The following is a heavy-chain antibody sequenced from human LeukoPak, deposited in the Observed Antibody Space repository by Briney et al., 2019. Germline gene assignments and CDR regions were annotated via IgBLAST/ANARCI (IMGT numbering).Heavy chain of an antibody. CDR3: ARSNIMFRTTIDY. CDR2: IIPIFGTA. CDR1: GGTFSSYA. V-gene: IGHV1-69*13. J-gene: IGHJ4*02. Sequence: ASVRVSCKASGGTFSSYAISWVRQAPGQGLEWMGGIIPIFGTANYAQKFQGRVTITADESTSTAYMELSSLRSEDTAVYYCARSNIMFRTTIDYWGQGTLVTVS. D-gene: IGHD4-11*01.